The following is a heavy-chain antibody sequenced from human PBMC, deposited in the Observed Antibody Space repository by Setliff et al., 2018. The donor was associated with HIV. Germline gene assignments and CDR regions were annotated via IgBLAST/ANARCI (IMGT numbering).Heavy chain of an antibody. CDR3: ARGPPIVVVPAALLTFDY. J-gene: IGHJ4*02. Sequence: ASVKVSCKASGYPFTSYYMHWVRQAPGQGLEWMGWISAYNGNTNYAQKLQGRVTMTTDTSTSTAYMELRSLRSDDTAVYYCARGPPIVVVPAALLTFDYWGQGTLVTVSS. V-gene: IGHV1-18*04. CDR1: GYPFTSYY. CDR2: ISAYNGNT. D-gene: IGHD2-2*01.